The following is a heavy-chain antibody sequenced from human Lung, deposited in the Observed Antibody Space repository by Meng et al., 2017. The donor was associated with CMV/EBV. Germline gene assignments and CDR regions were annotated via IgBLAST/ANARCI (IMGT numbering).Heavy chain of an antibody. CDR1: GYSFTKNW. V-gene: IGHV5-51*01. D-gene: IGHD5-24*01. J-gene: IGHJ3*01. CDR3: ARLGGDGYLDAFDV. Sequence: GESXKISCKATGYSFTKNWIGWVRQMPGKGLEWMGVIYPGDFDTRYSPYFRGQVTISADRSITAAYLQWSSLKASYTDMYSCARLGGDGYLDAFDVWGQGTRVTVSS. CDR2: IYPGDFDT.